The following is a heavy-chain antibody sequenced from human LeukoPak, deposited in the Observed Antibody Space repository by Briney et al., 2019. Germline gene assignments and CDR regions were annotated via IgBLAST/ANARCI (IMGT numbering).Heavy chain of an antibody. J-gene: IGHJ4*02. Sequence: GGSLRLSCEVSGFTVSRNYMTWVRQAPGKGLEWVSIVYSGGTTYYADSVKGRFTISRDNSRNMLYLQMNSLRAEDTAVYYCASGYNFGLDYWGQRTLLTVS. D-gene: IGHD5-18*01. CDR1: GFTVSRNY. V-gene: IGHV3-53*01. CDR3: ASGYNFGLDY. CDR2: VYSGGTT.